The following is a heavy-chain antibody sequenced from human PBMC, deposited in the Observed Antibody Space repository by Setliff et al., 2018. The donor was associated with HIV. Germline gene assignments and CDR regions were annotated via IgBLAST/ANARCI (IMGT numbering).Heavy chain of an antibody. V-gene: IGHV4-30-4*02. Sequence: SETLSLTCTVSGGSISSGDYYWSWIRQPPGKGLEWIGYIYYSGSTYYNPSLKSRVTISVDTSKNQFSLKLTSVTPADPAVYYCARRSGAAVFSYFDYWARERWSPSPQ. CDR1: GGSISSGDYY. CDR2: IYYSGST. J-gene: IGHJ4*02. D-gene: IGHD6-13*01. CDR3: ARRSGAAVFSYFDY.